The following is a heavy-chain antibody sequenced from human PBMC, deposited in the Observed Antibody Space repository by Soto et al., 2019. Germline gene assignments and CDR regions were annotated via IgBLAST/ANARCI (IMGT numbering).Heavy chain of an antibody. CDR2: INHSGST. D-gene: IGHD3-22*01. J-gene: IGHJ4*02. CDR3: ARLGGYVSVGYYFLWDS. V-gene: IGHV4-39*01. CDR1: DGSMNSDSSY. Sequence: QLQLQESGPGLVKPSETLSLTCRVSDGSMNSDSSYWGWIRQPPGKGLEWLGVINHSGSTYHNLSLKGRVTMVGDALRNQFSLKLTSMTAADTAVYYCARLGGYVSVGYYFLWDSWGQGTLVTVSS.